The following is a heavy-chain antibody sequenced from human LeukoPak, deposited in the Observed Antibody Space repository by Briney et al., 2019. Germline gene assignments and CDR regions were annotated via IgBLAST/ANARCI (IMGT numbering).Heavy chain of an antibody. Sequence: TGGSLRLSCAASGFTFSSYGMHWVRQAPGKGLEWVAFIRYDGSNKYYADSVKGRFTISRDNSKNTLYLQMNSLRAEDTAVYYCAKDVYSSSSDDYWGQGTLVTVSS. CDR3: AKDVYSSSSDDY. CDR2: IRYDGSNK. CDR1: GFTFSSYG. V-gene: IGHV3-30*02. J-gene: IGHJ4*02. D-gene: IGHD6-6*01.